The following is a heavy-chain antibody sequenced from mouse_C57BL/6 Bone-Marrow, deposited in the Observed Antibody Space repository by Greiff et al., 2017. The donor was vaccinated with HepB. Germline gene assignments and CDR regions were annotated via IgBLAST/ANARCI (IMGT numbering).Heavy chain of an antibody. Sequence: DVQLVESGGDLVKPGGSLKLSCAASGFTFSSYGMSWVRQTPDKRLEWVATISSGGSYTYYPDSVKGRFTISRDNAKNTLYLRMSSLKSEDTAMYYCARQDYGSRGFAYWGQGTLVTVSA. D-gene: IGHD1-1*01. CDR1: GFTFSSYG. V-gene: IGHV5-6*01. CDR2: ISSGGSYT. J-gene: IGHJ3*01. CDR3: ARQDYGSRGFAY.